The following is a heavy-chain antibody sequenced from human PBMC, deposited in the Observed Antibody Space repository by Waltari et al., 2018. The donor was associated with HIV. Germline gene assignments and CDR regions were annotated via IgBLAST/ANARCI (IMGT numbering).Heavy chain of an antibody. V-gene: IGHV4-39*01. CDR2: IYYSGGT. CDR1: GGSISSSVYY. J-gene: IGHJ6*02. D-gene: IGHD4-4*01. Sequence: QLQLQESGPGLVKPSETLSLTCTVSGGSISSSVYYWGWIRQPPGKGLEWLGIIYYSGGTYYNASLQSRVTISVDTSKNQFSLRLTSATAADTAAYYCARLGHLLRGRSSDYRYGMDVWGQGTTVTVSS. CDR3: ARLGHLLRGRSSDYRYGMDV.